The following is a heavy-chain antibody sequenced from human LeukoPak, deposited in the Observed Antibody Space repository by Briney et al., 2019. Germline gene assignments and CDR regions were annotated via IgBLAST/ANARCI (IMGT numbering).Heavy chain of an antibody. Sequence: PSETLSLTCAVYGGSFSGYYWSWIRQPPGKGLEWIGEINHSGSTNYNPSLKSRVTISVDTSKNQFSLKLNSVTAADTAVYYCARDPYSGYGRFDYWGQGTLVTVSS. CDR2: INHSGST. CDR1: GGSFSGYY. V-gene: IGHV4-34*01. J-gene: IGHJ4*02. D-gene: IGHD5-12*01. CDR3: ARDPYSGYGRFDY.